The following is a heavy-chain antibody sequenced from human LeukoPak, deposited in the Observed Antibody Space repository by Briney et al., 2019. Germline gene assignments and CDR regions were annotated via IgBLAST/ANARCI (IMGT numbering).Heavy chain of an antibody. CDR1: GGTFSSYA. CDR3: ARKTPVTVNYYMDV. Sequence: ASVKVSCKASGGTFSSYAISWVRQAPGQGLEWMGWISAYNGNTNYAQKLQGRVTMTTDTSTSTAYMELRSLRSDDTAVYYCARKTPVTVNYYMDVWGKGTTVTVSS. V-gene: IGHV1-18*01. CDR2: ISAYNGNT. D-gene: IGHD4-17*01. J-gene: IGHJ6*03.